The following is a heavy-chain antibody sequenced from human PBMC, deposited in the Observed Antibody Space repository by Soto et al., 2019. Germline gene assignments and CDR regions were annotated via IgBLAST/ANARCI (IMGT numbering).Heavy chain of an antibody. CDR2: IYPGDSDT. J-gene: IGHJ6*02. CDR1: GYKXSTWHNFTSYW. CDR3: ARLGFNYDFLSGYYNVHHYYGIDV. Sequence: GESLEISWMGSGYKXSTWHNFTSYWVAWVGQMAGEGLEWMGMIYPGDSDTSYSPSFQGQVTISADKSINSVSLQWSSLKASATATYYCARLGFNYDFLSGYYNVHHYYGIDVWGQGTTVTVSS. V-gene: IGHV5-51*01. D-gene: IGHD3-3*01.